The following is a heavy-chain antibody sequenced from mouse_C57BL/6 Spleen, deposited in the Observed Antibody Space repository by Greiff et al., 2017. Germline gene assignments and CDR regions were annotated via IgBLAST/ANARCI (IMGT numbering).Heavy chain of an antibody. CDR3: ARESLGSCAY. CDR1: GYTFTDYY. D-gene: IGHD1-1*02. V-gene: IGHV1-76*01. CDR2: IYPGSGYT. J-gene: IGHJ3*01. Sequence: QVQLQQSGAELVRPGASVKLSCKASGYTFTDYYITWVHQRPGQGLEWIARIYPGSGYTYYNDKFKGKATLTAEKSSSTAYMQLSSLTSEDSAVYFCARESLGSCAYWGQGTLVTVSA.